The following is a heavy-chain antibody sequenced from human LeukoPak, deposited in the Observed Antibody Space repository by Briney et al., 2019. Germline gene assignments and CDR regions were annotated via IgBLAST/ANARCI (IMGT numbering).Heavy chain of an antibody. D-gene: IGHD3-22*01. CDR1: GFTFSNYA. J-gene: IGHJ4*02. Sequence: PGGSLRLSCVASGFTFSNYAMGWVRQAPGKGLVWVSRINSDGSSTSYADSVKGRFTISRDNAKNTLYLQMNSLRAGDTAVYYCASDRIFYYDSSGYYEIDYWGQGTLVTVSS. CDR3: ASDRIFYYDSSGYYEIDY. CDR2: INSDGSST. V-gene: IGHV3-74*01.